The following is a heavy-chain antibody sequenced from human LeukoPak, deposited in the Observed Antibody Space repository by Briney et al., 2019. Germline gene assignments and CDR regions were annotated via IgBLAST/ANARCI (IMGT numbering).Heavy chain of an antibody. Sequence: GASVKVSCKASGGTFSSYAISWVRQAPGQGLEWMGGIIPIFGTANYAQKFQGRVTITADKSTSTAYMELSSLRSEDTAVYYCARVRYYDSSGYPIFFYFDYWGQGTLVTVSS. CDR1: GGTFSSYA. J-gene: IGHJ4*02. CDR2: IIPIFGTA. V-gene: IGHV1-69*06. CDR3: ARVRYYDSSGYPIFFYFDY. D-gene: IGHD3-22*01.